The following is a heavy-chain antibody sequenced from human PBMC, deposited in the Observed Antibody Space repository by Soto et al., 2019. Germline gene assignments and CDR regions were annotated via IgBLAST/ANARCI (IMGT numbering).Heavy chain of an antibody. CDR3: ARDQLVVPAAIGNYYYGMDV. Sequence: ASVKVSCKASGYTFTSYYMHWVRQAPGQALEWMGIINPSGGSTSYAQKFQGRVTMSRDTSTSTVYMELSSLRSEDTAVYYCARDQLVVPAAIGNYYYGMDVWGQGTTVTVSS. D-gene: IGHD2-2*01. V-gene: IGHV1-46*01. J-gene: IGHJ6*02. CDR2: INPSGGST. CDR1: GYTFTSYY.